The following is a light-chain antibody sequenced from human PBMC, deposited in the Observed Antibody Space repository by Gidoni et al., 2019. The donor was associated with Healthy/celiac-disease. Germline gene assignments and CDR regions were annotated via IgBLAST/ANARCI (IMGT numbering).Light chain of an antibody. V-gene: IGKV1-39*01. CDR3: QQSYSTPPT. J-gene: IGKJ1*01. CDR2: DAS. CDR1: KSISSY. Sequence: DIQMTQSPSSLSASVGDRVTITCRASKSISSYLNWCQQKPGKAPKLLIYDASSLQSGVPSRFSGRGSGTDFTLTIISLQPEVFSTYYCQQSYSTPPTFGQGTKVEIK.